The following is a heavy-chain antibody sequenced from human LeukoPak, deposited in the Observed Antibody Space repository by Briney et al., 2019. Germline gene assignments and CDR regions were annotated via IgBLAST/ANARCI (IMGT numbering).Heavy chain of an antibody. J-gene: IGHJ4*02. Sequence: ASVKVSRKVSGYSLIEVAMHWVRQAPGKGPEWVGSFDPEDGEDGETHYAQKFQGRVTMTEDASTDTAYMELTSLSPEDTALYYCAMTDRYAGRPFDYWGQGTLVTVSS. CDR1: GYSLIEVA. CDR3: AMTDRYAGRPFDY. D-gene: IGHD3-9*01. V-gene: IGHV1-24*01. CDR2: FDPEDGEDGET.